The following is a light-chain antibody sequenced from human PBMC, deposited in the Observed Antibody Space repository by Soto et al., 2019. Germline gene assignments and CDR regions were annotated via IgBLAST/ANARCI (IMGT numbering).Light chain of an antibody. Sequence: VLTQSPATLSLSPGERATLSCRASQSVCTSLAWYQHKPGQAPRLVIYDASLRANGVPARFGGSGSGTDFTLTINSLEPEDFAVYYCQQRNVWPPITFGQGTKVDIK. CDR3: QQRNVWPPIT. CDR2: DAS. CDR1: QSVCTS. V-gene: IGKV3-11*01. J-gene: IGKJ1*01.